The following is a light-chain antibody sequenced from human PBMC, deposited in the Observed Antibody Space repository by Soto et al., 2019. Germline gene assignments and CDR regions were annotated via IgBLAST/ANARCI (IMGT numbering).Light chain of an antibody. CDR2: EVT. CDR1: SSEVGGYNY. V-gene: IGLV2-8*01. CDR3: SSYAGSNNVV. Sequence: QSALTQPPSASGSPGQSVTISCTGTSSEVGGYNYVSWYQQHPGKAPKLMIYEVTKRPSWVPDRFSGSKSGNTASLTVSGLQAEDEADYYCSSYAGSNNVVFGGGIQLTVL. J-gene: IGLJ2*01.